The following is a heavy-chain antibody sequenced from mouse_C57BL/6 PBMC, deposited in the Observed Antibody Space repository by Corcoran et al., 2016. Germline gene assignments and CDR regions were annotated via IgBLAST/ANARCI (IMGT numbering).Heavy chain of an antibody. V-gene: IGHV9-3*01. J-gene: IGHJ3*01. CDR3: ARSRSSSWFAY. D-gene: IGHD1-1*01. CDR2: INTYSGVP. Sequence: QIQLVQSGPELKKPGETVKISCKASGYTFTTYGMSWVKQAPGKGLKWMGWINTYSGVPTYADDFKGRFAFSLETSASTAYLQINNLKNEETATYFCARSRSSSWFAYWGQGTLVTVSA. CDR1: GYTFTTYG.